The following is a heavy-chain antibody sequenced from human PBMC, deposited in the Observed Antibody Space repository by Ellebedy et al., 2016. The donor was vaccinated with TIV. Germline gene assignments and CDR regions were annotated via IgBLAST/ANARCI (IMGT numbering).Heavy chain of an antibody. D-gene: IGHD4-17*01. Sequence: GESLKISCAASGFTFSSYNMNWVRQTPGKGLEWVSSISGTSTYIYYADSVKGRFTISRDNSKNTLYLQMNSLRAEDTAVYYCAKDRIGTGYYGDYYYGMDVWGQGTTVTVSS. CDR3: AKDRIGTGYYGDYYYGMDV. CDR2: ISGTSTYI. J-gene: IGHJ6*02. V-gene: IGHV3-21*01. CDR1: GFTFSSYN.